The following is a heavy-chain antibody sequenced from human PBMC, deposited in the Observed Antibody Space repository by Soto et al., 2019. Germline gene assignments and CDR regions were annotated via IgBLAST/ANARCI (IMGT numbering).Heavy chain of an antibody. V-gene: IGHV4-39*01. Sequence: SETLSLTCTVSGDSISRSSFYWGWIRQPPGKGLECIGIVYFTGSTNYNPSLKSRVTMSVDTSKNQFSLKLSSVTAADTAVYYCARHVRSGSYFDYRGQGTLVTVSS. CDR1: GDSISRSSFY. J-gene: IGHJ4*02. D-gene: IGHD1-26*01. CDR3: ARHVRSGSYFDY. CDR2: VYFTGST.